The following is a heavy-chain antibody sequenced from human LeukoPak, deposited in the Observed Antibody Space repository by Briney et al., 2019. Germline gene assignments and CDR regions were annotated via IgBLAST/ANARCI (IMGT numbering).Heavy chain of an antibody. J-gene: IGHJ4*02. CDR2: LYWDNDR. CDR3: AHRVFQGGYWDSGKFDY. CDR1: GFSLITSGEG. Sequence: FGPTLAHPTQTLTLTCTFSGFSLITSGEGVAWIRQRPGKAAESLTLLYWDNDRRYNPSLRNRLTISKDTTKHQRVLTMTNMDPVDTATYYCAHRVFQGGYWDSGKFDYWGQGTPVTVSS. V-gene: IGHV2-5*02. D-gene: IGHD2-8*02.